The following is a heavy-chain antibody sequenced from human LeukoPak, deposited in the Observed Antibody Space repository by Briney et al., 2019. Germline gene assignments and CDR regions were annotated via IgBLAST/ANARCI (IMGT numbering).Heavy chain of an antibody. D-gene: IGHD1-7*01. CDR2: IYHSGST. CDR1: GGSVSSSANY. CDR3: ARGTREREMAARTYYFDY. Sequence: SSETLSLTCTVSGGSVSSSANYWSWIRQHPGKGLEWIGYIYHSGSTYYNPSLKSRVTISVDRSKNQFSLKLSSVTAADTAVYYCARGTREREMAARTYYFDYWGQGTLVTVSS. J-gene: IGHJ4*02. V-gene: IGHV4-30-2*01.